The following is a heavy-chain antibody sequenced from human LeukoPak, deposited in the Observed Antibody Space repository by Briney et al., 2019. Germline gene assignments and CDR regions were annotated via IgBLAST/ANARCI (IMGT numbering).Heavy chain of an antibody. D-gene: IGHD6-6*01. Sequence: GASVTVSCKASGYTFTSYDINWVRQATGQGLEWMGWMNPNSGNTGYAQKFQGRVTMTRNTSISTAYMELSSLRSEDTAVYYCATTNLEYSSSSPAFDIWGQGTMVTVSS. J-gene: IGHJ3*02. CDR2: MNPNSGNT. V-gene: IGHV1-8*01. CDR3: ATTNLEYSSSSPAFDI. CDR1: GYTFTSYD.